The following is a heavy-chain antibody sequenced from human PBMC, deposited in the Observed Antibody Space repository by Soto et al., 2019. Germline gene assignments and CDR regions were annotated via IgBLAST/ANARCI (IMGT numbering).Heavy chain of an antibody. D-gene: IGHD1-26*01. Sequence: PAESLKISCNGSGYSFASHWVAWVRQMPEKGLEWIGTIYPGDSDTKYSSAFRGHVTISADTSASTAYLQWRSLEATDSAIYYCARYSGSYWHYLDFWGQGTLVTVSS. CDR1: GYSFASHW. CDR3: ARYSGSYWHYLDF. V-gene: IGHV5-51*01. CDR2: IYPGDSDT. J-gene: IGHJ4*02.